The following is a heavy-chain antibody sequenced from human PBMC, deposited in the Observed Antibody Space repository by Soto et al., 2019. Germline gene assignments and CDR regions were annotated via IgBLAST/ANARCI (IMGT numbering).Heavy chain of an antibody. CDR1: GGSISSDDYY. CDR3: ARAGYFDRSGPFES. D-gene: IGHD3-22*01. J-gene: IGHJ4*02. V-gene: IGHV4-30-4*01. CDR2: VFNSGST. Sequence: QVQLQESGPGLVKPSQTLSLTCTVSGGSISSDDYYWSWIRQPPGKGLEWIGYVFNSGSTYYNPSLTSRVSISADTFTNQFSLRLSSVTAADTAIYYCARAGYFDRSGPFESWGQGNLVTVSS.